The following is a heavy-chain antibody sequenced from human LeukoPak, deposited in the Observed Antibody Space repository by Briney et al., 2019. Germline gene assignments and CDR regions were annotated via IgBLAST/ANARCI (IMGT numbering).Heavy chain of an antibody. V-gene: IGHV3-74*01. CDR1: GFTFSTYW. CDR2: IKSDGTYT. D-gene: IGHD5-18*01. J-gene: IGHJ4*02. CDR3: TKDFSYGYNF. Sequence: GGSLRLSCAASGFTFSTYWMHWVRQAPGKGLVWVSRIKSDGTYTTYADSVKGRFTISRDNAKNTLYLQMNSLRAEDTAVYYCTKDFSYGYNFWGQGSLVTVSS.